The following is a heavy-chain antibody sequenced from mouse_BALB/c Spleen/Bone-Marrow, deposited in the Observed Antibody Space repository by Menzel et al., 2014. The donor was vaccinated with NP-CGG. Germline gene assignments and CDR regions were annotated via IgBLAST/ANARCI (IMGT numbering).Heavy chain of an antibody. CDR1: GSTFSSFG. J-gene: IGHJ3*01. V-gene: IGHV5-17*02. D-gene: IGHD2-1*01. CDR2: ISSGSSTI. CDR3: ARGGNFAWFAY. Sequence: EVKLEESGGGLVQPGGSRKLSCAASGSTFSSFGMHWVRPAPEKGLEWVAYISSGSSTIYYADTVKGRFTISRDNPKNTLFLQMTSLRSEDTAMYYCARGGNFAWFAYWGQGTLVTVSA.